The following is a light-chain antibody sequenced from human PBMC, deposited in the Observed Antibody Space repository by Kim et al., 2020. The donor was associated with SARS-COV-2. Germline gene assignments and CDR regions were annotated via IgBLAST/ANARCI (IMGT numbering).Light chain of an antibody. J-gene: IGKJ1*01. CDR2: DAS. V-gene: IGKV1-5*01. CDR3: QQYSNRWT. Sequence: SASVGDKVTITCRASQSISGGVAWYQQKPGKAPKLLIYDASPLESGVPSRFSGSGSGTDFTLIVSSLQPDDFATYYCQQYSNRWTFGQGTKVDIK. CDR1: QSISGG.